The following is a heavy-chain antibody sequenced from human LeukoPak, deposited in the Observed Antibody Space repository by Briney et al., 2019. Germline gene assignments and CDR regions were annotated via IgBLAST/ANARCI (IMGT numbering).Heavy chain of an antibody. CDR2: IYTSGST. CDR3: ARSPIVVVPAAIADYYYYYMDV. J-gene: IGHJ6*03. D-gene: IGHD2-2*01. CDR1: GGSISSGSYY. V-gene: IGHV4-61*02. Sequence: PSETLSLTCTVSGGSISSGSYYWSWIRQPAGKGLEWIGRIYTSGSTNYNPSLKSRVTISVETSKNQFSLKLSSVTAADTAVYYCARSPIVVVPAAIADYYYYYMDVWGKGTTVTVSS.